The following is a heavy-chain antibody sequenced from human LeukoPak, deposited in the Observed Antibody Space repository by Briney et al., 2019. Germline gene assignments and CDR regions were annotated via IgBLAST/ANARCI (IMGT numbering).Heavy chain of an antibody. CDR1: GFTFSSYS. J-gene: IGHJ3*01. CDR3: ARTIYYYESTSYFSDAFDV. Sequence: GGSLRLSCAASGFTFSSYSMNWVRQAPGKGLDWVSSISPTSAYIYYQDSVKGRFTISRDDAKNSLYLEMDSLRAEDTAVYYCARTIYYYESTSYFSDAFDVWGQGTVVTVSS. CDR2: ISPTSAYI. V-gene: IGHV3-21*01. D-gene: IGHD3-22*01.